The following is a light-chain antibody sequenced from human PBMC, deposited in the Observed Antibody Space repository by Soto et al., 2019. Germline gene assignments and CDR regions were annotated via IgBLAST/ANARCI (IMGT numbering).Light chain of an antibody. CDR2: TDN. CDR3: AAWDDTLESVV. CDR1: SSNIGSDY. Sequence: QSVLIQPPSASGTPGQTVTISCSGSSSNIGSDYVYWYQQLPGTAPKLLIYTDNQRASGVPDRFSGSKSGTSGSLAISGLRSEDEAEYFCAAWDDTLESVVFGGGTKLTV. J-gene: IGLJ2*01. V-gene: IGLV1-47*02.